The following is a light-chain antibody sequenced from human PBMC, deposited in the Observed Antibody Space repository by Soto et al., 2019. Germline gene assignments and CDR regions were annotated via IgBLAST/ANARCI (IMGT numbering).Light chain of an antibody. V-gene: IGKV3-20*01. J-gene: IGKJ2*01. CDR1: QSVSSSY. Sequence: EIVLTQSPGTLSLSPGERATLSCRASQSVSSSYLAWYQQKPGQAPRLLIYCASSRATVIPDRFSGSGSGTDFTLTISRLEPEDFAVYYCQQYGSSPVHFGHGTQLEIK. CDR3: QQYGSSPVH. CDR2: CAS.